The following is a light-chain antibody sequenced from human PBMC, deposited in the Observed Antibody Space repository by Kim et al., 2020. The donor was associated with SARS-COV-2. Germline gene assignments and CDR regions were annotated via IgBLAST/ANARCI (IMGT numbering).Light chain of an antibody. J-gene: IGKJ1*01. V-gene: IGKV1-27*01. CDR3: QKYNSALWT. CDR1: QGIANY. Sequence: ASVGDRGTITCRASQGIANYLAWYQQKPGKVPELLIYAASALQSGVPSRFSGSGSGTDFTLTISSLQPEDVATYYCQKYNSALWTSGQGPKVEVK. CDR2: AAS.